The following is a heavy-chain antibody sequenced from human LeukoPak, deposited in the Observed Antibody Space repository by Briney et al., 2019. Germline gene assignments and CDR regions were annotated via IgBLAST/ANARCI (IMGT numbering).Heavy chain of an antibody. D-gene: IGHD4-17*01. CDR1: GFTVSGTY. J-gene: IGHJ4*02. V-gene: IGHV3-53*01. Sequence: GGSLRLSCAASGFTVSGTYTSWVRQAPGKGLEWVPVIYSAGDTFSADSVKGRFTISRDNSKNTVYLQMNSLRAEDTAVYYCAGEGGTDYGDYLRYWGQGTLVTVSS. CDR2: IYSAGDT. CDR3: AGEGGTDYGDYLRY.